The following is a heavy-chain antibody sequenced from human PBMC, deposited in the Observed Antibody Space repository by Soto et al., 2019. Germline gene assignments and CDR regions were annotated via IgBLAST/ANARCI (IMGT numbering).Heavy chain of an antibody. Sequence: SGPTLVNPTQTLTLTCTLSGLSLNTTAVGVGWVRQPPGKALEWLAVIYWNDAKRYSPSLKSRLTLTKDTSKNQVVLTMTNMDPVDTATYYCGHWSYSTGWSDYWGQGALVTVS. J-gene: IGHJ4*02. D-gene: IGHD6-19*01. CDR1: GLSLNTTAVG. CDR3: GHWSYSTGWSDY. V-gene: IGHV2-5*01. CDR2: IYWNDAK.